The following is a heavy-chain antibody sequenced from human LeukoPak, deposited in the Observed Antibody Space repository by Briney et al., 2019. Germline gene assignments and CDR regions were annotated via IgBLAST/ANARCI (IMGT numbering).Heavy chain of an antibody. V-gene: IGHV3-15*07. D-gene: IGHD3-10*01. Sequence: GGSLRLSCAASGFTFSNAWMNWVRQAPGKGLEWVGRIKSKTDGGTTDYAAPVKGRFTISRDDSKNTLYLQMNSLKTEDTAVYYCTTDPDYYGSGSYYRARVFNWFDPWGQGTLVTVSS. CDR2: IKSKTDGGTT. CDR1: GFTFSNAW. J-gene: IGHJ5*02. CDR3: TTDPDYYGSGSYYRARVFNWFDP.